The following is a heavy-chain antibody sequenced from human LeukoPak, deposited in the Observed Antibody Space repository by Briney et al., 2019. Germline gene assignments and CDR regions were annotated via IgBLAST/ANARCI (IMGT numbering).Heavy chain of an antibody. V-gene: IGHV1-2*02. CDR2: INPNGSST. D-gene: IGHD6-19*01. CDR3: ARDSSSGWPITVDY. Sequence: ASVKVSCTASGYTFTGYYMHWVRQAPGQGLEWMGWINPNGSSTNYAHKFQGRVTMTRDTSISTAYMELSRLRSDDTAVYYCARDSSSGWPITVDYWGQGTLVTVSS. J-gene: IGHJ4*02. CDR1: GYTFTGYY.